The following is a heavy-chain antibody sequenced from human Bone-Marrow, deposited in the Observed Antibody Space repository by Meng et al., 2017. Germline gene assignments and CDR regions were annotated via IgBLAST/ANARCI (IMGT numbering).Heavy chain of an antibody. CDR2: IYHAGST. CDR1: GESFSSSHW. J-gene: IGHJ5*02. V-gene: IGHV4-4*02. D-gene: IGHD3-3*01. Sequence: LQDAGQGRVSLSGTLSLTCAVSGESFSSSHWWGWVRQPPGKGLEWIGEIYHAGSTNYTPSLKSRVTISVDKSKTQFSLKLSSVTAADTAVYYCARAAYDIWSGYAPWGQGSLVTVSS. CDR3: ARAAYDIWSGYAP.